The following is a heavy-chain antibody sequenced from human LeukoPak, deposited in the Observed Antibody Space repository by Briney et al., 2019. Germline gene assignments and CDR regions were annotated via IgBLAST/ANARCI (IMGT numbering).Heavy chain of an antibody. J-gene: IGHJ4*02. CDR2: IIGSGSST. Sequence: GGSLRLSCAASGFTFSSYGMSWVRQAPGKGLQWVSVIIGSGSSTYYADSVKGRLTISRDNARNTLYLQMNSLRAEDTAVYYCARAVAGTIDYWGQGTLVTVSS. CDR3: ARAVAGTIDY. D-gene: IGHD6-19*01. CDR1: GFTFSSYG. V-gene: IGHV3-23*01.